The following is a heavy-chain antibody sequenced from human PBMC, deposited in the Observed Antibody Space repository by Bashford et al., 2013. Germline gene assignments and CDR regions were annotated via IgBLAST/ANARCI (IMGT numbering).Heavy chain of an antibody. CDR1: GGTFSSYA. CDR3: ARSIVAAVSRGSLDP. CDR2: IIPIFGTA. J-gene: IGHJ5*02. Sequence: SVKVSCKASGGTFSSYAISWVRQAPGQGLEWMGGIIPIFGTANYAQKFQGRVTITADESTSTAYMELSSLRSEDTAVYYCARSIVAAVSRGSLDPWGQGTPVTVSS. V-gene: IGHV1-69*13. D-gene: IGHD6-13*01.